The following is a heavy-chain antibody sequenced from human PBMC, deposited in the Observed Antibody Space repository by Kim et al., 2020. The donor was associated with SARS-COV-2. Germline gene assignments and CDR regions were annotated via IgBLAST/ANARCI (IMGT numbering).Heavy chain of an antibody. D-gene: IGHD3-22*01. J-gene: IGHJ4*02. CDR2: INPSGGST. CDR1: GYTFTSYY. Sequence: ASVKVSCKASGYTFTSYYMHWVRQAPGQGLEWMGIINPSGGSTSYAQKFQGRVTMTRDTSTSTVYMELSSLRSEDTAVYYCARGGVTMIVVAPFPYWGQGTLVTVSS. CDR3: ARGGVTMIVVAPFPY. V-gene: IGHV1-46*01.